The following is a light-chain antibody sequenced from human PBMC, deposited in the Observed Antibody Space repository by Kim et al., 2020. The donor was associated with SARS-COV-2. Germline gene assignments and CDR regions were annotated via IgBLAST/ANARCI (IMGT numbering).Light chain of an antibody. CDR2: DAS. J-gene: IGKJ2*01. CDR1: QNINNW. CDR3: QHYDSVSNT. V-gene: IGKV1-5*01. Sequence: DIQMTQSPSTLSASVGETVTITCRASQNINNWLAWYQQRPGKAPNLLIYDASNLERGVPSRFSGSGSGTDFTLTIHSLQPDDFAAYYCQHYDSVSNTFGQGTKLEI.